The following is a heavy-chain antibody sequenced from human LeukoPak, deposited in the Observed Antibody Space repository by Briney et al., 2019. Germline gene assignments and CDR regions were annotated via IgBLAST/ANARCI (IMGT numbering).Heavy chain of an antibody. CDR2: IASDGSST. CDR3: ARGRPHGNDY. J-gene: IGHJ4*02. Sequence: GGSLRLSCAASGFTFSSYWMNWVRQAPGKGLVWVSRIASDGSSTTYADSVKGRFSISRDNAKNALYLQVNSLRVEDTAVYYCARGRPHGNDYWGQGTLVTVSS. D-gene: IGHD4-23*01. V-gene: IGHV3-74*01. CDR1: GFTFSSYW.